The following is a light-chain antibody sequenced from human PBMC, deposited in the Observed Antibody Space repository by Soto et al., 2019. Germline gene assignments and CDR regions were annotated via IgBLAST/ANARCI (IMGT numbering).Light chain of an antibody. CDR2: GAS. Sequence: EMVLTQSPGTLSLSPGERATLSCRASQSVSSNYLAWYQQKPGQAPRLLIYGASSRATGIPDRFSGSGSATDFTLTISRLEPEDFAVYYCQQYGTSPPLTFGEGTKVEIK. J-gene: IGKJ4*01. V-gene: IGKV3-20*01. CDR1: QSVSSNY. CDR3: QQYGTSPPLT.